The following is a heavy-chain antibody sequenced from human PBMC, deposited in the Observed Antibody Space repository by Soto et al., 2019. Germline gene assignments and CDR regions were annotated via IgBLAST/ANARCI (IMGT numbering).Heavy chain of an antibody. CDR1: GYSFTSYW. CDR2: IYPGDSDT. Sequence: XGSLKISCKGCGYSFTSYWIGWVRQMPGKGLEWMGIIYPGDSDTRYSPSFQGQVTISADKSISTAYLQWSSLKASDTAMYYCARHQPRGTIAAASNWFDPWRQGTLVT. V-gene: IGHV5-51*01. CDR3: ARHQPRGTIAAASNWFDP. D-gene: IGHD6-13*01. J-gene: IGHJ5*02.